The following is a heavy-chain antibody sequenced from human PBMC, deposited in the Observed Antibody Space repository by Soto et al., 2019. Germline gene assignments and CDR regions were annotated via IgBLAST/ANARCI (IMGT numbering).Heavy chain of an antibody. CDR3: ARVMNSPYYYDSSGYQNWFDP. CDR1: GGSISSYY. Sequence: SETLSLTCTVSGGSISSYYWSWMRQPPGKGLEWIGYIYYSGSTNYNPSLKSRVTISVDTSKNQFSLKLSSVTAADTAVYYCARVMNSPYYYDSSGYQNWFDPWGQGTLVTVSS. J-gene: IGHJ5*02. CDR2: IYYSGST. V-gene: IGHV4-59*01. D-gene: IGHD3-22*01.